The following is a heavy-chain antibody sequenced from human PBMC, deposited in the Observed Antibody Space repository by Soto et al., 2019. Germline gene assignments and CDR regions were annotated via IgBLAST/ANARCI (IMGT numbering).Heavy chain of an antibody. CDR2: IYHSGST. D-gene: IGHD2-2*01. CDR3: ARAYQLLNWFDP. V-gene: IGHV4-30-2*01. J-gene: IGHJ5*02. Sequence: TLSLTCAVSGGSISSGGYSWSWIRQPPGKGREWIGYIYHSGSTYYNPSLKSRVTISVDRSKNQFSLKLSSVTAADTAVYYCARAYQLLNWFDPWGQGTLGTVS. CDR1: GGSISSGGYS.